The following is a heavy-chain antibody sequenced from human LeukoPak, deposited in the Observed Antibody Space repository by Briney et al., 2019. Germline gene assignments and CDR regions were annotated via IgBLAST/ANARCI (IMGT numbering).Heavy chain of an antibody. J-gene: IGHJ4*02. CDR1: GFTFSSYV. D-gene: IGHD2-2*03. CDR3: AKDGGLWISAHWGDS. CDR2: ISNSGGST. V-gene: IGHV3-23*01. Sequence: GGSLRLSCAASGFTFSSYVMSWVRQAPGKGLEWVSSISNSGGSTYYADSVQGRFTVSRDDSKNTLYLQMNSLRAEDTAVYYCAKDGGLWISAHWGDSWGRGTLVTVSS.